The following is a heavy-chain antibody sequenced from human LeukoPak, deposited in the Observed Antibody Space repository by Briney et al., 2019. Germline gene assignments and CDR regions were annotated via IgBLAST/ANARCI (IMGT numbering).Heavy chain of an antibody. V-gene: IGHV3-21*01. Sequence: GGSLRLSCAASGFTFRSYSMNWVRQSPGKGLEWVSSITSSSSYLFYADSVKGRFTISRDNVKNSLYLQMNSLRAEDTAVYYCARDFHVRQYHIGGYSYWGQGTLVTVSS. CDR3: ARDFHVRQYHIGGYSY. CDR2: ITSSSSYL. J-gene: IGHJ4*02. D-gene: IGHD3-22*01. CDR1: GFTFRSYS.